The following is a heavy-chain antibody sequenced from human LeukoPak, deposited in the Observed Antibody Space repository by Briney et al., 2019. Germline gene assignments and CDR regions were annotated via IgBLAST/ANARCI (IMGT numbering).Heavy chain of an antibody. J-gene: IGHJ4*02. Sequence: GVSLRLSCAASGFSFSSYAMNWVRQAPGKGLEWVSSITSSSDIYYADSVKGRFTISRNNAKNSLYLEMNSLGAEDTAVYYCARQFGGSYGYWGQGTLVTVS. D-gene: IGHD1-26*01. CDR1: GFSFSSYA. CDR3: ARQFGGSYGY. CDR2: ITSSSDI. V-gene: IGHV3-21*01.